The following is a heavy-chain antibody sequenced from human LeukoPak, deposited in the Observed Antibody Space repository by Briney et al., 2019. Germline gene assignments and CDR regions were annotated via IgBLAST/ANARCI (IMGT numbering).Heavy chain of an antibody. Sequence: ASVKVSCKASGYTFTGYYMHWVRQAPGQGLEWMGWINPNSGGTNYAQKFQGRVTMTRDTSISTAYMELSRLRSDDTAVYYCATVFIYYDSSGSAFDIWGQGTMVTVSS. CDR2: INPNSGGT. V-gene: IGHV1-2*02. CDR3: ATVFIYYDSSGSAFDI. D-gene: IGHD3-22*01. J-gene: IGHJ3*02. CDR1: GYTFTGYY.